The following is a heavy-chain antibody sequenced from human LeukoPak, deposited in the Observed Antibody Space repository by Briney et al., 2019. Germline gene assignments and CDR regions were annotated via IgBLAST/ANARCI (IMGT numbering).Heavy chain of an antibody. CDR1: GGSISSSSYY. D-gene: IGHD3-3*01. CDR2: IYYSGST. CDR3: ARDSNDFWSGYYGGFDP. V-gene: IGHV4-39*07. J-gene: IGHJ5*02. Sequence: PSETLSLTCTVSGGSISSSSYYWGWIRQPPGKGLEWIGSIYYSGSTYYNPSLKSRVTISVDTSKNQFSLKLSSVTAADTAVYYCARDSNDFWSGYYGGFDPWAREPWSPSPQ.